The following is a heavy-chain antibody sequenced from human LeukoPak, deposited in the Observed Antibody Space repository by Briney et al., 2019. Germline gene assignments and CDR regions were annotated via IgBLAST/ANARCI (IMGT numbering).Heavy chain of an antibody. Sequence: SETLSLTCAVYGGSFSGYYWSWIRQPPGKGLEWIGEINHSGSTNYNPSLKSRVTISVDTSKNQFSLKLSSVTAADTAVYYCARGPYYYDSSGWRKSDAFDIWGQGTMVTVSS. CDR2: INHSGST. CDR3: ARGPYYYDSSGWRKSDAFDI. CDR1: GGSFSGYY. J-gene: IGHJ3*02. D-gene: IGHD3-22*01. V-gene: IGHV4-34*01.